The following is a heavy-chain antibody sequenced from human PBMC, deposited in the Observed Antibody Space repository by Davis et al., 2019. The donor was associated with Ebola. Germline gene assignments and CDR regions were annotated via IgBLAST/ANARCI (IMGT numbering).Heavy chain of an antibody. CDR2: INPNSGGT. CDR1: GYTFTGYY. Sequence: ASVKVSCKASGYTFTGYYMHWVRQAPGQGLEWMGWINPNSGGTNYAQKFQGWVTMTRDTSISTAYMELSRLRSDDTAVYYCARDGRFGYGDYEGRYYFDYWGQGTLVTVSS. CDR3: ARDGRFGYGDYEGRYYFDY. D-gene: IGHD4-17*01. J-gene: IGHJ4*02. V-gene: IGHV1-2*04.